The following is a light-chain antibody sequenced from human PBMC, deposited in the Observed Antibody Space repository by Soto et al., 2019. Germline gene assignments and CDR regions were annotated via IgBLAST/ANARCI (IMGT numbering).Light chain of an antibody. Sequence: EIVLTQSPATLSLSPGERATLSCRASQSVSSYLAWYQQKRGQAPRLLIYDASNRATGIPARFSGSGSGTDFTLTISSLEPEDFAVYYCQQRTFVGQATKLEIK. CDR1: QSVSSY. CDR3: QQRTF. J-gene: IGKJ2*01. CDR2: DAS. V-gene: IGKV3-11*01.